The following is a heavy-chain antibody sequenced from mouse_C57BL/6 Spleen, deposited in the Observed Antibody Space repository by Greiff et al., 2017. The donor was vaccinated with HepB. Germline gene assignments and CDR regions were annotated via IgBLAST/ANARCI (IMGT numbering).Heavy chain of an antibody. V-gene: IGHV14-4*01. D-gene: IGHD2-5*01. Sequence: EVKLQESGAELVRPGASVKLSCTASGFNIKDDYMHWVKQRPEQGLEWIGWIDPENGDTEYASKFQGKATITADTSSNTAYLQLSSLTSEDAAVYYCTPYSNFVGFAYWGQGTLVTVSA. J-gene: IGHJ3*01. CDR3: TPYSNFVGFAY. CDR2: IDPENGDT. CDR1: GFNIKDDY.